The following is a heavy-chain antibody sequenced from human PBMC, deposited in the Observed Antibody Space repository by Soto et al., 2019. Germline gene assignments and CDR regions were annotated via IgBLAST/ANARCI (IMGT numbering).Heavy chain of an antibody. J-gene: IGHJ2*01. CDR3: ARGGRYLDL. CDR2: IYTVGTT. Sequence: EVQLVESGGGLVQPGGSLRLSCAASGFTVSDNYMTWVRQAPGKGLEWVSVIYTVGTTYYADSVKGRFTISRHNSKNTLYLQINSLRAEDTAVYYCARGGRYLDLWGRGTLVTVSS. CDR1: GFTVSDNY. V-gene: IGHV3-53*04.